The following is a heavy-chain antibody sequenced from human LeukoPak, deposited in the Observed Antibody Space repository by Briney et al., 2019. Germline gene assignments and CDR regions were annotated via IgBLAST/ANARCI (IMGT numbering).Heavy chain of an antibody. CDR2: INHSGST. D-gene: IGHD2-2*01. J-gene: IGHJ1*01. Sequence: SETLSLTCAVYGGSFSGYYWSWIRQPPGKGLEWIGEINHSGSTNYNPSLRSRVTVSADTSKNQFSLRLTSVTAADTAVYFCAKNATSGFFSDWGQGVLVTVSS. CDR1: GGSFSGYY. CDR3: AKNATSGFFSD. V-gene: IGHV4-34*01.